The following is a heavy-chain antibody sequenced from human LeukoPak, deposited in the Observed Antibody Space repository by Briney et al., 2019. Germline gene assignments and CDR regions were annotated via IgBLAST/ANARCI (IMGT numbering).Heavy chain of an antibody. Sequence: GGSLRLSCAASGFTFSSYGMSWVRQAPGKGLEWVSSFSGSGGTTYYADSVKGRFTISRDNAKNTLSLQMNSLRAEDTAVYYCARVSTYYYDTNGCADYWGQGTLVTVSS. CDR1: GFTFSSYG. CDR3: ARVSTYYYDTNGCADY. D-gene: IGHD3-22*01. V-gene: IGHV3-23*01. J-gene: IGHJ4*02. CDR2: FSGSGGTT.